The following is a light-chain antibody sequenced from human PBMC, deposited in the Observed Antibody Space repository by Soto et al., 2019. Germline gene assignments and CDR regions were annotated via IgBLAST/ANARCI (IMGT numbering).Light chain of an antibody. V-gene: IGKV3-15*01. Sequence: EIVMTQAPATLSVSPGERATLSCRASQSVSSNLAWYQQKPDQAPRLLIYGASTRATAIPARFSGSGSGTEFTLTISSLQSEDFAVYYCQQYIHWPRTFGQGTNVEIK. CDR3: QQYIHWPRT. CDR2: GAS. CDR1: QSVSSN. J-gene: IGKJ1*01.